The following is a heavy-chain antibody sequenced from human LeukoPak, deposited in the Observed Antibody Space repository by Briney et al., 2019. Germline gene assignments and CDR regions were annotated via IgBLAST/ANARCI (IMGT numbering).Heavy chain of an antibody. J-gene: IGHJ5*02. CDR2: IYTSGST. V-gene: IGHV4-4*09. Sequence: SETLSLTCTVSGGSISSYYWSWIRQPPGEGLEWIGYIYTSGSTNYNPSLKSRVTISADTSKNQFSLKLSSVTAADTAVYYCARSSWYSSGWYWFDPWGQGTLVTVSS. D-gene: IGHD6-19*01. CDR3: ARSSWYSSGWYWFDP. CDR1: GGSISSYY.